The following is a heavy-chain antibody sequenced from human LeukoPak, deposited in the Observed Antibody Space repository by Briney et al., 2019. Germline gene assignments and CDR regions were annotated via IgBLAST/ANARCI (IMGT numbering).Heavy chain of an antibody. Sequence: PGGSLRLSCAASGFTFSSYAMSWVRQAPGKGLEWVSAISGSGGSTYYADSVKGRFTISRDNSKNTLYLQMNSLRAEDTAVYYCAKAWGRITIFGVVIIAPLDYWGQGTLVTVSS. J-gene: IGHJ4*02. CDR1: GFTFSSYA. CDR3: AKAWGRITIFGVVIIAPLDY. D-gene: IGHD3-3*01. V-gene: IGHV3-23*01. CDR2: ISGSGGST.